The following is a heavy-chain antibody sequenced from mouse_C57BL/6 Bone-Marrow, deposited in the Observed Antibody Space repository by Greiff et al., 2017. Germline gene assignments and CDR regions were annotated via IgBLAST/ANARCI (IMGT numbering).Heavy chain of an antibody. D-gene: IGHD1-1*01. CDR3: ARPHSYGSSFAY. CDR1: GFTFSSYG. J-gene: IGHJ3*01. CDR2: ISSGGSYT. V-gene: IGHV5-6*02. Sequence: EVMLVESGGDLVKPGGSLKLSCAASGFTFSSYGMSWVRQTPDKRLEWVATISSGGSYTYYPDSVKGRFTISRDKAKNTLYLQLSSLKSEDTAMYYCARPHSYGSSFAYWGQGTLVTVSA.